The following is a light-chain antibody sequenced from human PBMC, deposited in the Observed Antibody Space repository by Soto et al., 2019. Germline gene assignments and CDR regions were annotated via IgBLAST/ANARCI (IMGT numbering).Light chain of an antibody. CDR3: QQYGSSRWT. CDR2: GAS. Sequence: EFVLTQSPGTLSLSPGERATLSCRASQSLTNSFIAWYQQRPGQAPRLLIYGASSRATGIPDRFSGSGSGTDFTLTISRLEPEDFAVYYCQQYGSSRWTFGQGTKVDIK. V-gene: IGKV3-20*01. CDR1: QSLTNSF. J-gene: IGKJ1*01.